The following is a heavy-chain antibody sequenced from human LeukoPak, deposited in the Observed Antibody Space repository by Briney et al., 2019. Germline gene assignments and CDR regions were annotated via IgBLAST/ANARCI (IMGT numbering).Heavy chain of an antibody. CDR3: ASDRIEVDAFDI. J-gene: IGHJ3*02. CDR1: GGSISSYY. V-gene: IGHV4-4*07. D-gene: IGHD2-15*01. Sequence: SETLSLTCTVSGGSISSYYWSWIRQPPGKGLEWIGRIYTSGSTNYNPSLKSRVTMSVDTSKNQFSLKLSSVTAADTAVYYCASDRIEVDAFDIWGQGTMVTVSS. CDR2: IYTSGST.